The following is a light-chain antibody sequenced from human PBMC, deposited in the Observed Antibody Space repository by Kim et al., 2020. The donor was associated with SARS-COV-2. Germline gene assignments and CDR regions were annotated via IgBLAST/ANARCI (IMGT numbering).Light chain of an antibody. J-gene: IGLJ2*01. V-gene: IGLV3-19*01. Sequence: SSELTQDPAVSVALVQTVRITCQGDSLRSYYATWYQQKPGQAPLVVIYGINNRPSGISDHFSGSRSGDTASLTITGTQAGDEADYYCNSRGSNDNVLFGG. CDR3: NSRGSNDNVL. CDR1: SLRSYY. CDR2: GIN.